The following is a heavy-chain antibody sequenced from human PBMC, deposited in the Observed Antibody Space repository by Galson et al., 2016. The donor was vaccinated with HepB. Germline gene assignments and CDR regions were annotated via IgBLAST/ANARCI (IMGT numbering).Heavy chain of an antibody. V-gene: IGHV3-74*01. CDR1: GFNFNTFW. J-gene: IGHJ4*02. Sequence: SLRLSCAASGFNFNTFWMHWVRQVQGNGLVWVSRIDTDGRITNYADSVRGRFTISRDNTKNTLFLQMNSLRAEDTAVYYCARDLGGYGGYWGQGTLVTVSS. D-gene: IGHD5-12*01. CDR3: ARDLGGYGGY. CDR2: IDTDGRIT.